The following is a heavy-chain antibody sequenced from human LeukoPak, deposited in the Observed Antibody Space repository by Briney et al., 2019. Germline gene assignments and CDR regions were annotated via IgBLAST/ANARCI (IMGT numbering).Heavy chain of an antibody. J-gene: IGHJ4*02. D-gene: IGHD6-13*01. CDR1: GGSISSYY. CDR3: ARELPAGTFDY. CDR2: VYSSGNT. Sequence: SETLSLTCTVSGGSISSYYWSWIRQPAGEGLEWIGRVYSSGNTNYNPSLKSRVTISVDRSKNQFSLKLSSVTAADTAVYYCARELPAGTFDYWGQGTLVTVSS. V-gene: IGHV4-4*07.